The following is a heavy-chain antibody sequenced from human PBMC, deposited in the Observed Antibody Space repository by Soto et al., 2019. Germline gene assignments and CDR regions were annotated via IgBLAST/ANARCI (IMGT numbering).Heavy chain of an antibody. CDR1: GGSISSYY. Sequence: SETLSLTCTVSGGSISSYYWSWIRQPPGKGLEWIGYIYYSGSTYYNPSLKSRVTISVDTSKNQFSLKLSSVTAADTAVYYCARAKDIVVVPAAHYFDYWGQGTLVTVSS. CDR3: ARAKDIVVVPAAHYFDY. J-gene: IGHJ4*02. V-gene: IGHV4-59*12. CDR2: IYYSGST. D-gene: IGHD2-2*01.